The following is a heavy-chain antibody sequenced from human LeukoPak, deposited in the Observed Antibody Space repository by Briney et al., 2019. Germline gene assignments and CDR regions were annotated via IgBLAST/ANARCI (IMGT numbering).Heavy chain of an antibody. Sequence: GESLKISCKGSGYSFTSYWIGWVRQMPGKGLEWMGIIYPGDSDTRYSPSFQGQVTISADKSISTAYLQWSGLKASDTAMYYCARRRITMVRGVIPTYYFDYWGQGTLVTVSS. CDR1: GYSFTSYW. J-gene: IGHJ4*02. CDR3: ARRRITMVRGVIPTYYFDY. CDR2: IYPGDSDT. V-gene: IGHV5-51*01. D-gene: IGHD3-10*01.